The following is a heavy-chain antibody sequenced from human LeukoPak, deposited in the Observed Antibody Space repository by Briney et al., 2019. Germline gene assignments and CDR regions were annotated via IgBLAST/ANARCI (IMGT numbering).Heavy chain of an antibody. D-gene: IGHD5-18*01. CDR2: ISSGGDPK. CDR1: GLTFSDYY. Sequence: SGGSLRLSCAASGLTFSDYYMSWIRQAPGKGLEWVSYISSGGDPKYYPDSVKGRFTISRDNAKNSLYLQMDSLRAEDTAVYYCAGDNRLLYSYGPSFDYWGQGTLVTVSS. J-gene: IGHJ4*02. CDR3: AGDNRLLYSYGPSFDY. V-gene: IGHV3-11*01.